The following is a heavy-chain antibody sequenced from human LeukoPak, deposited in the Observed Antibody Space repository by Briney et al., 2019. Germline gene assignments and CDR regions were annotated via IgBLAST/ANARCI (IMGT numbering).Heavy chain of an antibody. D-gene: IGHD2-15*01. CDR2: INPSVGTT. Sequence: GASVKVSCKASGYTFTRYYMHWVRQAPGQGLEWMGIINPSVGTTTYAQKFQGRVTMTGDTSTSTVYMEVNSLRSEDTAVYYCARVDCSGTSCHSFLDYWGQGTLVAVCS. J-gene: IGHJ4*02. CDR1: GYTFTRYY. V-gene: IGHV1-46*01. CDR3: ARVDCSGTSCHSFLDY.